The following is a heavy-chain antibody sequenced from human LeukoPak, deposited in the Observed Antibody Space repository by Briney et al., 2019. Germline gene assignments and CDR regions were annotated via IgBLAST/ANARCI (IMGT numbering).Heavy chain of an antibody. V-gene: IGHV1-8*01. Sequence: ASVKVSCKASGYTFTSYDINWVRQATGQGLEWMGWMNPNSGNTGYAHKFQGRVTMTRNTSISTAYMELSSLRSEDTAVYYCARGGQLDHYYYYMDVWGKGTTVTVSS. J-gene: IGHJ6*03. CDR3: ARGGQLDHYYYYMDV. CDR2: MNPNSGNT. D-gene: IGHD6-6*01. CDR1: GYTFTSYD.